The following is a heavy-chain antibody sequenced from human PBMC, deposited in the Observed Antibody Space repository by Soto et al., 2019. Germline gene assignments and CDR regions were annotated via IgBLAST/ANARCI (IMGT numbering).Heavy chain of an antibody. D-gene: IGHD4-17*01. Sequence: GGSLRLSCAASGFTFISYAMSWVRQAPGKGLEWVSAISGSGGSTYYADSVKGRFTISRDNSKNTLYLQMNSLRAEDTAVYYCAKDLDYGDYEFDYWGQGTLVTVSS. CDR3: AKDLDYGDYEFDY. J-gene: IGHJ4*02. CDR1: GFTFISYA. CDR2: ISGSGGST. V-gene: IGHV3-23*01.